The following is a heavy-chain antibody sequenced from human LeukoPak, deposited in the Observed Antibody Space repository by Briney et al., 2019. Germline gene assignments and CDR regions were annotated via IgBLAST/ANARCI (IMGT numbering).Heavy chain of an antibody. Sequence: GGSLRLSCAASGFNFDDHAMHWVRQAPGRGLEWVSGIGWNSGNIGYADSVKGRFTISRDNAKNSLYLQMNSLRAEDMALYYCAKGSYFGSPFGYWGQGTLVTVSS. CDR2: IGWNSGNI. CDR1: GFNFDDHA. V-gene: IGHV3-9*03. J-gene: IGHJ4*02. D-gene: IGHD3-10*01. CDR3: AKGSYFGSPFGY.